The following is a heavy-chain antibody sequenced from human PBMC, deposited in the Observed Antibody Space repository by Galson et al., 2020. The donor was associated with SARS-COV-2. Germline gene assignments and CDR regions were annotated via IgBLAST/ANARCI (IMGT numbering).Heavy chain of an antibody. J-gene: IGHJ4*02. Sequence: ESLKISCNVSGYSFTSYWIGWVRQLPGKGLEWMGIIYPGDSDTRYSPSFRGQVTISADKSISTAYLQWSSLKASDTAMYYCARLDPTVLDYWGQGTLVTVSS. CDR1: GYSFTSYW. D-gene: IGHD4-17*01. CDR2: IYPGDSDT. CDR3: ARLDPTVLDY. V-gene: IGHV5-51*01.